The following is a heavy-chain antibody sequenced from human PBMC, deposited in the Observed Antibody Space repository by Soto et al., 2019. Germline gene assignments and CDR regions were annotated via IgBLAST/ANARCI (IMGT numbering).Heavy chain of an antibody. CDR2: IIPIFPTP. CDR1: GGTFRTAA. V-gene: IGHV1-69*12. J-gene: IGHJ6*02. CDR3: ARDKDRLQLGGNYYYIMDV. Sequence: QVQLVQSGAEVKKPGSSVKISCKASGGTFRTAAFSWVRQAPGQGLEWMGGIIPIFPTPDYAQKFQGRVTITADESTTTPYMEMTSLRFEDTAIYFCARDKDRLQLGGNYYYIMDVRVQGTTVTVSS. D-gene: IGHD1-1*01.